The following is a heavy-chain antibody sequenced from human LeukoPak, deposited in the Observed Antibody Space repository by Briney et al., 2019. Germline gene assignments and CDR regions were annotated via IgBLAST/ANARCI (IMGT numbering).Heavy chain of an antibody. D-gene: IGHD3-10*01. CDR3: ARVQYYYGSGSYYLDY. V-gene: IGHV7-4-1*02. CDR1: GYTFSNHD. Sequence: ASVKVSCKASGYTFSNHDMYWLRQAPGQGLEWMGWINTNTGNPTYAQGSTGRFVFSLDTSVSTAYLQISSLKAEDTAVYYCARVQYYYGSGSYYLDYWGQGTLVTVSS. CDR2: INTNTGNP. J-gene: IGHJ4*02.